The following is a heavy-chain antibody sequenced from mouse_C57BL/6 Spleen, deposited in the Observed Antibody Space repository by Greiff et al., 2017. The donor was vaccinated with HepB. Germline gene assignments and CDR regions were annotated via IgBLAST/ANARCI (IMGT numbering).Heavy chain of an antibody. CDR2: IDPNSGGT. CDR3: ARTAKWDGYYAMDY. Sequence: QQSCKASGYTFTSYWMHWVKQRPGRGLEWIGRIDPNSGGTKYNEKFKSKATLTVDKPSSTAYMQRSSLTSEDSAVYYCARTAKWDGYYAMDYWGQGTSVTVSS. CDR1: GYTFTSYW. J-gene: IGHJ4*01. D-gene: IGHD1-3*01. V-gene: IGHV1-72*01.